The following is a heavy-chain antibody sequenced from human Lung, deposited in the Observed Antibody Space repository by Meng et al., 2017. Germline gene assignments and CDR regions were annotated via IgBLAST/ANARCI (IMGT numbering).Heavy chain of an antibody. Sequence: QVQLGQSGAEVKNPGASVKVSCKPSGYNFPDYYIPWVRRAPGQGLEWMGRINPKSGDTHYAQKFQARVTMTGDMSISTAYMELSGLRSDDTAMYYCARDEDISAAGKLFGDYWGQGTLVTVSS. CDR2: INPKSGDT. J-gene: IGHJ4*02. D-gene: IGHD6-25*01. V-gene: IGHV1-2*06. CDR3: ARDEDISAAGKLFGDY. CDR1: GYNFPDYY.